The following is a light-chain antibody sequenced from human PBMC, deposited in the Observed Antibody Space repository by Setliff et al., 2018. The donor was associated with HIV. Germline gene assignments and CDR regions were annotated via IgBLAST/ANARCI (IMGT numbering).Light chain of an antibody. V-gene: IGLV2-23*02. Sequence: QSVLTQPASVSGSPGQAITISCTGNNSDIGTYDLVSWYQQHPGGAPKLTIFEVKRRPSGVSNRFSGSKSGNTASLTISGLQAEDEATYFCSSYTGSDTFDVFGTGTKVTVL. CDR3: SSYTGSDTFDV. J-gene: IGLJ1*01. CDR1: NSDIGTYDL. CDR2: EVK.